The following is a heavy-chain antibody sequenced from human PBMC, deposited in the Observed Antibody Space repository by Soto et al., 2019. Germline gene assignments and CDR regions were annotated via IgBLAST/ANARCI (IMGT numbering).Heavy chain of an antibody. CDR3: ARDPNIVATMGSIYYYYGMDV. J-gene: IGHJ6*02. V-gene: IGHV3-7*01. Sequence: EVQLVESGGGLVQPGGSLRLSCAASGFTFSSYWMSWVRQAPGKGLEWVANIKQDGSEKYYVDGVKGRFTISRDNAKNSLYLQMNRLRGEDTAVYYCARDPNIVATMGSIYYYYGMDVWGQGTTVTVSS. CDR2: IKQDGSEK. D-gene: IGHD5-12*01. CDR1: GFTFSSYW.